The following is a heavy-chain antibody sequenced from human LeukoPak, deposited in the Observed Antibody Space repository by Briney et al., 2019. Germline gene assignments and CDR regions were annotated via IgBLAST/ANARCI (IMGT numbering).Heavy chain of an antibody. D-gene: IGHD2-21*01. J-gene: IGHJ4*02. Sequence: SETLSLXCTVSGGSISNYYWRWIRQPAGKGLEFIGRIYSSGSTNYNPSLKSRVTMSVDTSKNQFSLKLSSVTAADTAVYYCARGGIGTSLDYWGQGTLVTVSS. V-gene: IGHV4-4*07. CDR2: IYSSGST. CDR1: GGSISNYY. CDR3: ARGGIGTSLDY.